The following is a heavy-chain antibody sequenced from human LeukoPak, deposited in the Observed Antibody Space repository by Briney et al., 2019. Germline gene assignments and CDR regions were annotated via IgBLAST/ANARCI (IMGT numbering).Heavy chain of an antibody. CDR3: AIAYCGSDCHSLNPLFWFDP. CDR2: VYYNGNT. J-gene: IGHJ5*02. Sequence: SETLSLTGTVSGGSITSHYRNWIRQSPGEGLEWIGYVYYNGNTNYNPSLKSRVTISVDTSKNQFSLKMRSVTAADTAMYYCAIAYCGSDCHSLNPLFWFDPWGQVILVTVSS. CDR1: GGSITSHY. V-gene: IGHV4-59*11. D-gene: IGHD2-21*01.